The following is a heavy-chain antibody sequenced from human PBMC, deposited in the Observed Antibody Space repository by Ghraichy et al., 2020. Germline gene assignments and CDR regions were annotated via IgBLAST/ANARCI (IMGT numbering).Heavy chain of an antibody. CDR1: GFNINSHG. Sequence: GGSLRLSCVASGFNINSHGMHWVHQAPGKGLEWAAVMWADGKKQHYADSVKGRFTISRDTFKNTVYLQMNSVRVEDTAVYYCARDRSYYADDQWGQGTLVTVSS. CDR2: MWADGKKQ. D-gene: IGHD3-16*01. CDR3: ARDRSYYADDQ. V-gene: IGHV3-33*01. J-gene: IGHJ5*02.